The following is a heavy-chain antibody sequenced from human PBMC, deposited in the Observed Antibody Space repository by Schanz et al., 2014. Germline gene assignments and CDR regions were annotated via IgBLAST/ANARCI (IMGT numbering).Heavy chain of an antibody. D-gene: IGHD3-16*01. J-gene: IGHJ5*02. CDR3: ASDYNYFETEAP. V-gene: IGHV1-69*02. CDR2: IIPIHGIV. CDR1: GGTFSTYP. Sequence: QVQLVQSGAEVKKPGSSMKVSCKASGGTFSTYPINWLRQAPGQGLEWMGRIIPIHGIVNYAQRFQDRVRITADKSTSTAYMELSSLRSDDTAVYYCASDYNYFETEAPWGQGTLVTVSS.